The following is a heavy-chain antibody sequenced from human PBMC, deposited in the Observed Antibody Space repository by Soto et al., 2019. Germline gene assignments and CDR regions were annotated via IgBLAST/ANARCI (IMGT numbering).Heavy chain of an antibody. CDR1: GGTFSSSA. D-gene: IGHD4-4*01. V-gene: IGHV1-69*12. CDR3: ARDNDRLQLGGNYYYILDV. Sequence: QVQLVQSGAEMKEPGSSVKVSCKTSGGTFSSSAISWLRQAPGQGLEWTGGIIPLFRTPDYAQKSQGRVTIAADESTSTAYMELSSLRSEDTAVYYCARDNDRLQLGGNYYYILDVWGQGTTITVSS. J-gene: IGHJ6*02. CDR2: IIPLFRTP.